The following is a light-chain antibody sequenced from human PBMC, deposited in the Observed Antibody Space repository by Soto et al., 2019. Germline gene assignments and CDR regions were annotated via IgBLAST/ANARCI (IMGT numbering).Light chain of an antibody. CDR2: GAS. V-gene: IGKV3-20*01. CDR1: QSVSSSY. Sequence: IVLTPSPGTLSLSPGERATLSCRASQSVSSSYLAWYQQKPGQAPKLLIFGASIRATGIPDRFSGSGSGTDFTLTISRLEPQDFAVYYCQQYGSSPLTFGGGTKVDIK. CDR3: QQYGSSPLT. J-gene: IGKJ4*01.